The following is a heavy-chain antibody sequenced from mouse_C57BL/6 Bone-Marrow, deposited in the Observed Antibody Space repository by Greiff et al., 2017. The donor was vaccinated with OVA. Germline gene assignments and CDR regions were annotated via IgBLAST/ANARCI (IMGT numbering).Heavy chain of an antibody. CDR1: GYTFTDYE. CDR3: TRWGILYYYGSSYWYFDV. D-gene: IGHD1-1*01. CDR2: IDPETGGT. J-gene: IGHJ1*03. V-gene: IGHV1-15*01. Sequence: VKLQESGAELVRPGASVTLSCKASGYTFTDYEMHWVKQTPVHGLEWIGAIDPETGGTAYNQKFKGKAILTADKSSSTAYMELRSLTSEDSAVYYCTRWGILYYYGSSYWYFDVWGTGTTVTVSS.